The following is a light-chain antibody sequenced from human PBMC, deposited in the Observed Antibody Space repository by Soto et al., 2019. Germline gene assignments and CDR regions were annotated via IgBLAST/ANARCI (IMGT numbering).Light chain of an antibody. Sequence: QSALTQAASVSGSPGQSITISCTGTSSDIGGYDYVSWYQHHPGKAPRLMIYELRNRPSGVSTRFSGSKSGNTASLTISRLQTEDEADYYCSSYTSNNAPVFGTGTKVTVL. CDR3: SSYTSNNAPV. V-gene: IGLV2-14*01. CDR2: ELR. J-gene: IGLJ1*01. CDR1: SSDIGGYDY.